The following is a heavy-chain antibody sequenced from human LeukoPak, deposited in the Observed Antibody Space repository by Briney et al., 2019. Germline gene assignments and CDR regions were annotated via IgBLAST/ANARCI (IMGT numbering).Heavy chain of an antibody. J-gene: IGHJ4*02. CDR2: ISYDGSNK. Sequence: GRSLRLSCAASGFTFSSYAMHWVRQAPGKGLEWVAVISYDGSNKYYADSVKSRFTISRDNSKNTLYLQMNSLRAEDTAVYYCARVYGIVVVVAAMGFDYWGQGTLVTVSS. CDR3: ARVYGIVVVVAAMGFDY. V-gene: IGHV3-30-3*01. D-gene: IGHD2-15*01. CDR1: GFTFSSYA.